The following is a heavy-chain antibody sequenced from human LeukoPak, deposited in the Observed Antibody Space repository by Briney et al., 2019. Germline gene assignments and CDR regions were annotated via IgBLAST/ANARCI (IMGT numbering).Heavy chain of an antibody. D-gene: IGHD3-10*01. CDR2: ISSTSTTR. CDR3: ARVRLGESSDS. V-gene: IGHV3-48*02. J-gene: IGHJ4*02. Sequence: PGGSLRLSCEGSGFTFSNAWMSWVRQAPGKGLEWVSYISSTSTTRFYADSVKGRFTISRDNTKNSLYLQMNSLTDEDTAVYYCARVRLGESSDSWGQGTLVTVSS. CDR1: GFTFSNAW.